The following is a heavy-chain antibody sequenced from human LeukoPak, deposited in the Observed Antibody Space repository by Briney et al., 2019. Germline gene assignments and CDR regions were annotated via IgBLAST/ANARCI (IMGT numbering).Heavy chain of an antibody. V-gene: IGHV3-30-3*01. Sequence: PGGSLRLSCAASGXTFSSYAMHWVRQAPGKGLEWVAVISFDGSNKYYADSVKGRFTISRDNSKNTLYLQVNSLRAEDTAVYYCARDIRYSSSWRFDYWGQGTLVTVSS. J-gene: IGHJ4*02. CDR1: GXTFSSYA. CDR3: ARDIRYSSSWRFDY. CDR2: ISFDGSNK. D-gene: IGHD6-13*01.